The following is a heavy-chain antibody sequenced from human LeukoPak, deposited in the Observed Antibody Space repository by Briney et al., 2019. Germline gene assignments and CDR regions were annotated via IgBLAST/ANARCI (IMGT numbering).Heavy chain of an antibody. Sequence: ASVKVSCKASGYTFTGYYMHWVRQAPGQGLEWMGWINPNSGGTNYAQKFQGRVTMTRDTSISTAYMELSRLRSDDTAVYYCARGPFAGYCGSTSCRDWFDPWGQGTLVTVSS. CDR2: INPNSGGT. J-gene: IGHJ5*02. D-gene: IGHD2-2*01. CDR1: GYTFTGYY. CDR3: ARGPFAGYCGSTSCRDWFDP. V-gene: IGHV1-2*02.